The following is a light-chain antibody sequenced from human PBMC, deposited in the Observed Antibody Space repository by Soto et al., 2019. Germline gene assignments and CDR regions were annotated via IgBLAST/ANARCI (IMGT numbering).Light chain of an antibody. V-gene: IGLV1-40*01. CDR2: GNY. Sequence: QSALTQPPSVSGAPGQRVTISCTGSSSNIGAGYDVHWYQQLPGTAPKLLIYGNYNRPSGVPDRFSGSKSGTSASLAITGLQAEDEADYYCQSYDSSLSGPYVVFGGGTKVTVL. CDR1: SSNIGAGYD. J-gene: IGLJ2*01. CDR3: QSYDSSLSGPYVV.